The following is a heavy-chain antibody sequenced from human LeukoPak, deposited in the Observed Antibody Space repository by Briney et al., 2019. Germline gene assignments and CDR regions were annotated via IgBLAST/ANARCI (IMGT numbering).Heavy chain of an antibody. CDR2: IYYSGST. CDR3: ARVTRYSSGWYPFDY. CDR1: GGSISSYY. Sequence: SETLSLTCTVSGGSISSYYWSWIRQPPGKGLEWIGYIYYSGSTNYNPSLKSRVTISVDTSKNQFSLKLSPVTAADTAVYYCARVTRYSSGWYPFDYWGQGTLVTVSS. D-gene: IGHD6-19*01. V-gene: IGHV4-59*01. J-gene: IGHJ4*02.